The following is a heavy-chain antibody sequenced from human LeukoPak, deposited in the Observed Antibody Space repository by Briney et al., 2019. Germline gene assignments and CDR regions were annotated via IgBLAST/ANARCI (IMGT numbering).Heavy chain of an antibody. CDR1: GFTFSSYA. D-gene: IGHD2-2*01. J-gene: IGHJ4*02. CDR2: ISGSGGST. V-gene: IGHV3-23*01. CDR3: AKDSCSSTSCRGYFDY. Sequence: GESLKIFCAASGFTFSSYAMSWVRQAPGKGLEWVSAISGSGGSTYYADPVKGRFTISRDNSKNTLYLQMNSLRAEDTAVYYCAKDSCSSTSCRGYFDYWGQGTLVTVSS.